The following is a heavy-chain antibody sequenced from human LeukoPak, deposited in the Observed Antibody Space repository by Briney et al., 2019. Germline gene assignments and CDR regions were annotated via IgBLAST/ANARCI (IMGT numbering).Heavy chain of an antibody. V-gene: IGHV1-24*01. CDR1: GYTLTELS. CDR3: ATVGIGWYYFDY. CDR2: FDPEDGET. Sequence: ASVNVSCKVSGYTLTELSMHWVRQAPGKGLEWMGGFDPEDGETIYAQKFQGRVTMTEDTSTDTAYMELSSLRSEDTAVYYCATVGIGWYYFDYWGQGTLVTVSS. D-gene: IGHD6-19*01. J-gene: IGHJ4*02.